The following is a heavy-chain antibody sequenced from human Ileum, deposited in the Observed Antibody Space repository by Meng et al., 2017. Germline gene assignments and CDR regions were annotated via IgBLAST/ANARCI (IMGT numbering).Heavy chain of an antibody. D-gene: IGHD1-26*01. Sequence: ASVKVSCKASGYSLTDYYMHWVRQAPGQGLEWMGWINPNNGGTNYAQKFQGTVTMNRDTSISTAYMELSRLRSDDTAVYYCARGPPGKLDYWGQGTPVTVSS. J-gene: IGHJ4*02. V-gene: IGHV1-2*02. CDR3: ARGPPGKLDY. CDR2: INPNNGGT. CDR1: GYSLTDYY.